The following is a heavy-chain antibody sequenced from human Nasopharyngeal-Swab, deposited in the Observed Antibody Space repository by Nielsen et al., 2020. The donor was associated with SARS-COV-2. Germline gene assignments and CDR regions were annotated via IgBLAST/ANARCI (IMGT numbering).Heavy chain of an antibody. V-gene: IGHV1-18*01. CDR3: ARDLEGSSGFDY. CDR1: GGTFSSYA. CDR2: ISAYNGNT. J-gene: IGHJ4*02. D-gene: IGHD6-19*01. Sequence: ASVKVSCKASGGTFSSYAIGWVRQAPGQGLEWMGWISAYNGNTNYAQKLQGRVTMTTDTSTSTAYMELRSLRSDDTAVYYCARDLEGSSGFDYWGQGTLVTVSS.